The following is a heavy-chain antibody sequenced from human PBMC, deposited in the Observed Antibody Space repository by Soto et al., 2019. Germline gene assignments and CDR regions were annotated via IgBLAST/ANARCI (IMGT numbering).Heavy chain of an antibody. CDR1: GYTLTSYG. J-gene: IGHJ4*02. V-gene: IGHV1-18*01. CDR3: ARVVGTIFGVVIGRTYYFDY. Sequence: VASVKVSCKASGYTLTSYGISWVRQAPGQGLEWMGWISAYNGNTNYAQKLQGRVTMTTDTSPSTAYMELRSLRSDDTAVYYCARVVGTIFGVVIGRTYYFDYWGQGTLVTVSS. D-gene: IGHD3-3*01. CDR2: ISAYNGNT.